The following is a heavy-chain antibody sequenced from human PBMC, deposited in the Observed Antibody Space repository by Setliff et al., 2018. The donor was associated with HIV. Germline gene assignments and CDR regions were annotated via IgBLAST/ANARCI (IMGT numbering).Heavy chain of an antibody. CDR3: ARVRDPNWNYDMDV. Sequence: SETLSLTCAVYGGSLSDDYWSWIRQPPGKGLEWIGEINHRGLSNFNPSLKSRVSISVDTPRNQFSLKLTSVTAADTAVYYCARVRDPNWNYDMDVWAKGPRSPSP. V-gene: IGHV4-34*01. D-gene: IGHD1-1*01. J-gene: IGHJ6*03. CDR2: INHRGLS. CDR1: GGSLSDDY.